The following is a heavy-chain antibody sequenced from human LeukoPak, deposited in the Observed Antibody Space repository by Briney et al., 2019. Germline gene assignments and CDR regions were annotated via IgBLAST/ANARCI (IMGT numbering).Heavy chain of an antibody. J-gene: IGHJ6*03. V-gene: IGHV4-38-2*01. D-gene: IGHD7-27*01. CDR2: IYHSGST. CDR1: GYSISSGYY. CDR3: ARLQLGMDYYYYYMDV. Sequence: SETLSLTCAVSGYSISSGYYWGWIRQPPGKGLEWIGSIYHSGSTYYNPSLKSRVTISVDTSKNQFSLKLSSVTAADTAVYYCARLQLGMDYYYYYMDVWGKGTTVTVSS.